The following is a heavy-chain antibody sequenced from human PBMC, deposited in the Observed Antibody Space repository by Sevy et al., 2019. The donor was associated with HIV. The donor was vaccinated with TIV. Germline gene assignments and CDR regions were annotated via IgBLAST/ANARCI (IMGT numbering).Heavy chain of an antibody. CDR2: ISWNSGSI. V-gene: IGHV3-9*01. CDR1: GFTFDDYA. D-gene: IGHD6-6*01. J-gene: IGHJ4*02. CDR3: AKDHRIAARPGEGLFDY. Sequence: GGSLRLSCAASGFTFDDYAMHWVRQAPGKGLEWVSGISWNSGSIGYADSVKGRFTISRDNAKNSMYLQMNSLRAEDTALYYCAKDHRIAARPGEGLFDYWGQGTLVTVSS.